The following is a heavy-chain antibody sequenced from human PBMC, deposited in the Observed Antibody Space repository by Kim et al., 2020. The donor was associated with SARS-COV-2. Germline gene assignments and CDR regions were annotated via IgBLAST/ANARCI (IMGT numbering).Heavy chain of an antibody. CDR1: GFTFSRYG. V-gene: IGHV3-30*18. CDR3: AKEGVFGGDYTFLYHGMDV. J-gene: IGHJ6*02. Sequence: GGSLRLSCAASGFTFSRYGMHWVRQAPGKGLEWVATISLDGSNKYYVDSVKGRFTISRDNSKNTLYLQMNSLRDEDTAVYYCAKEGVFGGDYTFLYHGMDVWGQGTTVTVSS. D-gene: IGHD2-21*02. CDR2: ISLDGSNK.